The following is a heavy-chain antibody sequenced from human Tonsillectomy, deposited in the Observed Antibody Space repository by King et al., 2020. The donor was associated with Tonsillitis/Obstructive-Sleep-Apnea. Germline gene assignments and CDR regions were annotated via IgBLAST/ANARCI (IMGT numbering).Heavy chain of an antibody. D-gene: IGHD3-10*01. Sequence: QLVQSGGGLVQPGGSLRLSCAASGFTFSSYEMNWVRQAPGKGLEWVSYISSSGSTKYYADSVKGRFTISRDNAKKSLYLQMNSLRAEDTAVYYCARDQSPLTMVRGVINYYYGLDVWGQGTTVTVSS. CDR2: ISSSGSTK. CDR3: ARDQSPLTMVRGVINYYYGLDV. V-gene: IGHV3-48*03. CDR1: GFTFSSYE. J-gene: IGHJ6*02.